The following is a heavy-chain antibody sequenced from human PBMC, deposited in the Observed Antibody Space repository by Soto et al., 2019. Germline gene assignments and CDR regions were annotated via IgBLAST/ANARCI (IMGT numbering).Heavy chain of an antibody. V-gene: IGHV1-18*01. D-gene: IGHD2-2*01. Sequence: QVQLVQSGAEVKKPGASVKVSCKTSGHTFTSYGFSWVRQAPGQGFEWMGWISAYNGNTNYAQKVKDRVTMTTDTSTSTVYMELRSLRSDDTAVYYCAREHPWAAAPYGMDVWGQGTTVTVSS. CDR1: GHTFTSYG. J-gene: IGHJ6*02. CDR2: ISAYNGNT. CDR3: AREHPWAAAPYGMDV.